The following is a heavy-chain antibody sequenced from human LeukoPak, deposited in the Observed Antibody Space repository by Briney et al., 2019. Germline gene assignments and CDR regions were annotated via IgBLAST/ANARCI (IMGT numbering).Heavy chain of an antibody. CDR1: GFTFSDYY. Sequence: PGGSLRLSCAASGFTFSDYYMSWIRQAPGKGLEGVSYISSSGSTIYYADSVKGRFTISRDNAKNSLYLQMNSLRAEDTAVYYCAREVGATYYYYYYYMDVWGKGTTVTVSS. V-gene: IGHV3-11*01. J-gene: IGHJ6*03. CDR2: ISSSGSTI. D-gene: IGHD1-26*01. CDR3: AREVGATYYYYYYYMDV.